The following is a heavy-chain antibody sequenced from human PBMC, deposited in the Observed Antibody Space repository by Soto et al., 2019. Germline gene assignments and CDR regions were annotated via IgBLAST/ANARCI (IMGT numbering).Heavy chain of an antibody. Sequence: QVQLQESGPGLVKPSQTLSLTCTVSGGSISSGRYYWSWIRQHPGKGLEWIGYIYYSGSTYYNPSLKSRVTISVDTSKNQFSLKLSSLTAADTAVYYCALSLGPNNWLDPWGQGTLVTVSS. J-gene: IGHJ5*02. CDR3: ALSLGPNNWLDP. CDR1: GGSISSGRYY. CDR2: IYYSGST. V-gene: IGHV4-31*03. D-gene: IGHD3-16*01.